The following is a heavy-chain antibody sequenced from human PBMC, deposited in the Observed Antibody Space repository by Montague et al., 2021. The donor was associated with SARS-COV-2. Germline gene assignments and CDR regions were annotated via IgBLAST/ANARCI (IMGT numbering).Heavy chain of an antibody. Sequence: SETLSLTCTVSGSSVRSDYYWAWICQSPGKGLEWVGSSSHKGITDYNPSLRSRVTLSVDTSKNQISLKLTSVAAADTAVYYCVRYSPLGFESPDTFDIWGRGTMVTVSS. CDR3: VRYSPLGFESPDTFDI. CDR2: SSHKGIT. J-gene: IGHJ3*02. CDR1: GSSVRSDYY. D-gene: IGHD3-9*01. V-gene: IGHV4-38-2*02.